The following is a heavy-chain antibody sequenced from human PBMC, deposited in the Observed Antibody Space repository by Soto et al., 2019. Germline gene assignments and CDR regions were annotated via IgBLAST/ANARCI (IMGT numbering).Heavy chain of an antibody. D-gene: IGHD3-3*02. Sequence: QITLKESGPTLVQPTQTLTLTCAFSGFSLSTTGLGVGWIRQPPGKAPEWLVVIYLDDNKRYNQSLQSMRTIIKDTSKNQVVLIMANMDPVDKETYYCAHRSSISLFDYWGQGALVTVSS. CDR2: IYLDDNK. J-gene: IGHJ4*02. CDR3: AHRSSISLFDY. CDR1: GFSLSTTGLG. V-gene: IGHV2-5*02.